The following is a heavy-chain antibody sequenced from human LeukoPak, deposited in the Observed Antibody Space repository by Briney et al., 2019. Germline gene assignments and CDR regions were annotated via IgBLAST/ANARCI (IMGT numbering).Heavy chain of an antibody. V-gene: IGHV3-43*02. CDR3: VKDHPVLSY. CDR2: IRGNGYST. J-gene: IGHJ4*02. Sequence: PGGSLRLSCAASGFTFDDYAMHWVRQAPGKGLEWVCLIRGNGYSTEYADSVNGRFTISRDNSRNSLYLQMNSLRTEDTALYYCVKDHPVLSYWGQGTQVTVSS. D-gene: IGHD2-8*02. CDR1: GFTFDDYA.